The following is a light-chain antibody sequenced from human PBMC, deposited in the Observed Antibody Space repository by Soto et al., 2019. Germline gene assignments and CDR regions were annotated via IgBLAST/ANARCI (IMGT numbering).Light chain of an antibody. CDR3: QQYGTSPRT. J-gene: IGKJ1*01. CDR2: GAS. CDR1: QSIFSNY. Sequence: EVMLTQSPGTLSLSPGERATLSCRASQSIFSNYLAWYQQKSGQAPSLLIYGASNRATGIPDRFSGSGSGTDFTLTISRLEPEDFAVYYCQQYGTSPRTFGQGTTVEFK. V-gene: IGKV3-20*01.